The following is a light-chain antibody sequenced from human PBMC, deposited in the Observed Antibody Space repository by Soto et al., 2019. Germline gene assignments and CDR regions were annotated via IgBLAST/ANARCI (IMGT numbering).Light chain of an antibody. V-gene: IGLV2-14*01. Sequence: QSALTQPASVSGSPGQSITIPCTGTSSDIGRYNYVAWFQQHPGKVPKLMIYDVTNRPSGLSNRFSGSKSGNTASLTISGLQAEDEADYYCSSYSTSGSWVFGGGTQLTVL. CDR3: SSYSTSGSWV. J-gene: IGLJ3*02. CDR2: DVT. CDR1: SSDIGRYNY.